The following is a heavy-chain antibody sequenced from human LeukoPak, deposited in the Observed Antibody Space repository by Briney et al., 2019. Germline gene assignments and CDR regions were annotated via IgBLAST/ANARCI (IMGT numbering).Heavy chain of an antibody. CDR2: ISSSSSYI. CDR1: GFTFSSYS. D-gene: IGHD4-11*01. CDR3: ARERDYSNLNWFDP. Sequence: GGSLRLSCAASGFTFSSYSMNWVRQAPGEGLEWVSSISSSSSYIYYADSVKGRFTISRDNAKNSLYLQMNSLRAEDTAVYYCARERDYSNLNWFDPWGQGTLVTVSS. J-gene: IGHJ5*02. V-gene: IGHV3-21*01.